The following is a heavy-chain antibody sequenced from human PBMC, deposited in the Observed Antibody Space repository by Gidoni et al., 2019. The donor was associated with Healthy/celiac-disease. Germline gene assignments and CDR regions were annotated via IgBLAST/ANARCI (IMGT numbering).Heavy chain of an antibody. V-gene: IGHV3-48*01. CDR2: ISSSSSTI. J-gene: IGHJ4*02. Sequence: EVQLVESGGGLVQPGGSLRLSCAASGFTFSSYSMNWVRQAPGKGLEWVSYISSSSSTIYYADSVKGRFTISRDNAKNSLYLQMNSLRAEDTAVYYCARDWYYYYDSSGYYVVTGLFDYWGQGTLVTVSS. CDR1: GFTFSSYS. D-gene: IGHD3-22*01. CDR3: ARDWYYYYDSSGYYVVTGLFDY.